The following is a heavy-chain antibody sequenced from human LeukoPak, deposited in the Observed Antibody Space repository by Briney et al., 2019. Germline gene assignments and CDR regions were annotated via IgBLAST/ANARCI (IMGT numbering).Heavy chain of an antibody. Sequence: GGSLRLSCASSGFTFSSSWMIWVRQAPGKGLEWVASIREDGSQKSAVDSVRGRFTIARDNAKNSVYLQMDSLRAEDTAVYYCARGPTNGQAFDYWGQGTLVSVSS. D-gene: IGHD2-8*01. CDR1: GFTFSSSW. CDR2: IREDGSQK. J-gene: IGHJ4*02. CDR3: ARGPTNGQAFDY. V-gene: IGHV3-7*01.